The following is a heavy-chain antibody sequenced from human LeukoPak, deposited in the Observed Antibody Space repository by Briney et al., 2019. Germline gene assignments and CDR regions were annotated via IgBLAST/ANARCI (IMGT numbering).Heavy chain of an antibody. CDR1: GFTFSDYY. Sequence: GGSLRLSCAASGFTFSDYYMSWIRQAPGKGLEWVSYISSSSGTNKYYADSVRGRFTISRDNAKNSLYLEVDSLRAEDTAVYYCSRDGSLRSPPLWGQGTLVTVSS. V-gene: IGHV3-11*01. CDR2: ISSSSGTNK. J-gene: IGHJ4*02. CDR3: SRDGSLRSPPL. D-gene: IGHD1-14*01.